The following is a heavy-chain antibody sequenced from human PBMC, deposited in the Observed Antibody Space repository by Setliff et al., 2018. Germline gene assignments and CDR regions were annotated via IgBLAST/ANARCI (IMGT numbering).Heavy chain of an antibody. CDR1: GGSVSATSYY. CDR3: ARQYYNYIWGSSDYYYYMDV. V-gene: IGHV4-39*01. CDR2: IYYTGRA. J-gene: IGHJ6*03. Sequence: PSETLSLTCTVSGGSVSATSYYWGWIRQPPGKGLECIGSIYYTGRAYYNPSLGSRVTISVDTSRNQFYLKVDSVTAADTAVYYCARQYYNYIWGSSDYYYYMDVWGKGTTVTVSS. D-gene: IGHD3-16*01.